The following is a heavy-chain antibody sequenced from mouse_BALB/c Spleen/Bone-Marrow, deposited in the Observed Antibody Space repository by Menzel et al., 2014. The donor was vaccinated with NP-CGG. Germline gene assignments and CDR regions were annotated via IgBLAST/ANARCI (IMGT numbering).Heavy chain of an antibody. V-gene: IGHV4-1*02. CDR2: INPDSSTI. Sequence: EVMLAESGGGLVQPGGSLKLSCAASGFDFSGYWMSWVRQAPGKGLEWIGEINPDSSTINYTPSLRDKFIISRDNAKNTLYLQMSKVRSEDTALYYCARLGYYGVMVYWGQGTSVTVSS. CDR1: GFDFSGYW. J-gene: IGHJ4*01. CDR3: ARLGYYGVMVY. D-gene: IGHD1-1*01.